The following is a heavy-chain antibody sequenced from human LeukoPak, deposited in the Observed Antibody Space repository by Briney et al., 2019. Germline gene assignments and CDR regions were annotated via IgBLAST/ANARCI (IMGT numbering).Heavy chain of an antibody. CDR3: ARDLGWYSSSWLYFDY. D-gene: IGHD6-13*01. CDR2: IYYSGST. Sequence: SETLSLTCTVSGGSISSYYWSWIRQPPGKGLEWIGYIYYSGSTNYNPSLKSRVTISVDTSKNQFSLKLSSVTAADTAVYYCARDLGWYSSSWLYFDYWGQGTLVTVSS. J-gene: IGHJ4*02. CDR1: GGSISSYY. V-gene: IGHV4-59*01.